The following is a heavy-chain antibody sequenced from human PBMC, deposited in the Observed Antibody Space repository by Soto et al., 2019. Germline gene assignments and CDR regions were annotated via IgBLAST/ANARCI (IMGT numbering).Heavy chain of an antibody. D-gene: IGHD5-12*01. Sequence: QVQLQQWGAGLLKPSETLSLTCAVYGGSFSGYYWSWIRQPPGKGLEWIGEINQSGSTNYNPSLKSRVTISVDTSKNQFSLKLSSVTAADTAVYYCTRGSAYDRFYYGMDVWGQETTVTVSS. V-gene: IGHV4-34*01. J-gene: IGHJ6*02. CDR2: INQSGST. CDR3: TRGSAYDRFYYGMDV. CDR1: GGSFSGYY.